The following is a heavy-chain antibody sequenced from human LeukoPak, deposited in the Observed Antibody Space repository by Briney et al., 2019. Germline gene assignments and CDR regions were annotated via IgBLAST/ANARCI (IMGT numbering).Heavy chain of an antibody. CDR3: ARARDGDRFAFDY. J-gene: IGHJ4*02. CDR1: GGSISSYY. Sequence: SETLSLTCTVSGGSISSYYWSWIRQPPGKGLEWVGYIYYSGSTDYHPSLRSRVTMSVDTSKSQFSLKLNSVTATDTAVYYCARARDGDRFAFDYWGQGSVVTVSS. V-gene: IGHV4-59*08. CDR2: IYYSGST. D-gene: IGHD5-24*01.